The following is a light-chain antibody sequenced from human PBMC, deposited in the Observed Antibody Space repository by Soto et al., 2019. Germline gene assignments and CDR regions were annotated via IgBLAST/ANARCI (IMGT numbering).Light chain of an antibody. CDR3: QQYDSSHLT. J-gene: IGKJ4*01. CDR1: QNVISSY. CDR2: ATS. V-gene: IGKV3-20*01. Sequence: ENVLTQSPGTLSLSPGERATLSCRASQNVISSYLAWYQHKPGQAPSLLVYATSSRAAGIPDRFSGSGSGTDFTLTISRLEPEDFAVYYCQQYDSSHLTFGGGTKVEIK.